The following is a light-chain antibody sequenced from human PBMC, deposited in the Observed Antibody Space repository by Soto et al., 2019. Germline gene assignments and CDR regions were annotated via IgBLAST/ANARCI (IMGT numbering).Light chain of an antibody. CDR3: QQRSNWPLT. Sequence: EIVLTQSPATLSLSPGERATLSCRASQSVSSYLAWYQQKPGQAPRLLIYDASNRATGIPARFSGSGSGTDFTLTISSLEPGDFAVYDGQQRSNWPLTVGQGTKVEIK. J-gene: IGKJ1*01. CDR1: QSVSSY. V-gene: IGKV3-11*01. CDR2: DAS.